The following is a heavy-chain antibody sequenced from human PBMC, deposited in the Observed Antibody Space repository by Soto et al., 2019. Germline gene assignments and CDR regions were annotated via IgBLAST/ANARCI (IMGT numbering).Heavy chain of an antibody. CDR2: IFPLTDIP. V-gene: IGHV1-69*04. Sequence: SVKVSCKASGGTFRNYPINWVRQAPGQGLEWMGSIFPLTDIPDYAQNFQARLTVSADKSTSTAYMELSSLTSDDTAMYFCARGPLVVLNYFESWGQGTLVTVSS. J-gene: IGHJ4*02. CDR1: GGTFRNYP. CDR3: ARGPLVVLNYFES.